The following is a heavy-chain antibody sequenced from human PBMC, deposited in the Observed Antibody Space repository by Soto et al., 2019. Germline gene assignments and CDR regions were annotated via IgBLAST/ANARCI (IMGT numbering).Heavy chain of an antibody. Sequence: GGSRRLSWAGSGFTFSSCAMHWGRQAPGKGMEWVAVISYDGSNKYYADSVKGRFTISRDNSKNTLFLQMNSLRAEDTAVYYCAIDPLNSGYCFCDCYSAADAFDIWGQGTMVTVSS. D-gene: IGHD2-21*02. CDR1: GFTFSSCA. CDR3: AIDPLNSGYCFCDCYSAADAFDI. CDR2: ISYDGSNK. J-gene: IGHJ3*02. V-gene: IGHV3-30-3*01.